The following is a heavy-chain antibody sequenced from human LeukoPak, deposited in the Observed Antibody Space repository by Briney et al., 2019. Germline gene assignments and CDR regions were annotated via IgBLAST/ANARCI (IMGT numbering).Heavy chain of an antibody. Sequence: ASVKVSCKASGYPFTTYYIHWVRPAPGQGLEWMGCINPKNGDSKYAQKFQGRVTMTRATSIATAYMEVSRLTPDDTAVYFCARAGYDYGDSSDFWGQGTLVTVSS. CDR2: INPKNGDS. J-gene: IGHJ4*02. CDR3: ARAGYDYGDSSDF. D-gene: IGHD4-17*01. V-gene: IGHV1-2*02. CDR1: GYPFTTYY.